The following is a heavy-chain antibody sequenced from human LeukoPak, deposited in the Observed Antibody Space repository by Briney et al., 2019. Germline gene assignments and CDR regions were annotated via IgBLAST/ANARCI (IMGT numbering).Heavy chain of an antibody. CDR1: GGSISSYY. J-gene: IGHJ4*02. Sequence: SETLSLTCTVSGGSISSYYWSWIRQPPGKGLEWIGYIYTSGSTNYNPSLKSRVTISVDTSKNQYSLKLSSVTAADTAVYYCARHVTSGWYTWALDYWGQGTLVTVSS. D-gene: IGHD6-19*01. CDR2: IYTSGST. V-gene: IGHV4-4*09. CDR3: ARHVTSGWYTWALDY.